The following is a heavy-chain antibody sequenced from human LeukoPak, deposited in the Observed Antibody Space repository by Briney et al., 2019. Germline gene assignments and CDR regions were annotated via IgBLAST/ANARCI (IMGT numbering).Heavy chain of an antibody. D-gene: IGHD6-13*01. V-gene: IGHV3-74*01. CDR1: GFTFSSYW. CDR3: ARVGSSSWAEVYYVDY. CDR2: INNDGSST. J-gene: IGHJ4*02. Sequence: GGSLRLSCAASGFTFSSYWMHWVRQAPGKGLVWVSRINNDGSSTSYADSVKGRFTISRDNAKNTLYLQMNSLRAEDTAVYYCARVGSSSWAEVYYVDYWGQGTLVTVSS.